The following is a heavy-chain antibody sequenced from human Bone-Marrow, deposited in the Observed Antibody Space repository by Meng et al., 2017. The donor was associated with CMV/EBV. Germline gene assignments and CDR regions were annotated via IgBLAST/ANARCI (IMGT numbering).Heavy chain of an antibody. J-gene: IGHJ6*02. CDR3: AKEGASSSSRGYYYHGMDV. D-gene: IGHD6-6*01. CDR2: IRYDGSNK. Sequence: GESLKISCAASGFTFSSYGMHWVRQAPGKGLEWVAFIRYDGSNKYYADSVKGRFTISRDNSKNTLYLQMNSLRAEDTAVYYCAKEGASSSSRGYYYHGMDVWGQGTTVTVSS. V-gene: IGHV3-30*02. CDR1: GFTFSSYG.